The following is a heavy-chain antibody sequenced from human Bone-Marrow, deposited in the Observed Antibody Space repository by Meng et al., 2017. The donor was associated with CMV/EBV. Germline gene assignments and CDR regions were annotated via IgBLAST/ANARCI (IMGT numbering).Heavy chain of an antibody. CDR2: INPNSGGT. J-gene: IGHJ6*02. V-gene: IGHV1-2*02. CDR3: ARDLYYYDSSGYYYYYYYGMDV. Sequence: ASVKVSCKASGYTFTSYDIHWVRQAPGQGLEWMGWINPNSGGTNYAQKFQGRVTMTRDTSISTAYMELSRLRSDDTAVYYCARDLYYYDSSGYYYYYYYGMDVWGQGTTVTVSS. CDR1: GYTFTSYD. D-gene: IGHD3-22*01.